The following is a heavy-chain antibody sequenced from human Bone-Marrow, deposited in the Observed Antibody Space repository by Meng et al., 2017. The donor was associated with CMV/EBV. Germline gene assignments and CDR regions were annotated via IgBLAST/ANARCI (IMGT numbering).Heavy chain of an antibody. CDR1: GYSISSGYY. V-gene: IGHV4-38-2*02. Sequence: SETLSLTCTVSGYSISSGYYWGWIRQPPGKGLEWIGSIFHSGSTYYNPSLKSRVTISVDTSKNQFSLKLSSVTAADTAVYYCARASGGGGYSPPFDPWGQGTLVTVSS. CDR3: ARASGGGGYSPPFDP. D-gene: IGHD3-22*01. J-gene: IGHJ5*02. CDR2: IFHSGST.